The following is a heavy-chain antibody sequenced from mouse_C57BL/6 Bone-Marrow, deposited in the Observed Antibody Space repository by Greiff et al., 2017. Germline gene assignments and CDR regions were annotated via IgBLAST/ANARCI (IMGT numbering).Heavy chain of an antibody. CDR2: ISSGSSTI. CDR1: GFTFRDYG. J-gene: IGHJ3*01. D-gene: IGHD1-1*01. Sequence: EVKLVESGGGLVKPGGSLKLSCAASGFTFRDYGMHWVRQAPEKGLEWVAYISSGSSTIYYADTVKGRFTISRDNATNTLFLQMTSLRSEDTAMYYCARHQIYCYGSRNWFAYWGQGTLVTVAA. CDR3: ARHQIYCYGSRNWFAY. V-gene: IGHV5-17*01.